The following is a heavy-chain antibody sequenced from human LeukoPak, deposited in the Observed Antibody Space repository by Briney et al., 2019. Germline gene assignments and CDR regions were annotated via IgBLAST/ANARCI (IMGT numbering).Heavy chain of an antibody. CDR2: ISGGAGTP. CDR1: GFTFSNYA. V-gene: IGHV3-23*01. CDR3: ARGRGSYPNYFDF. D-gene: IGHD3-16*01. Sequence: GGSLRLSCAASGFTFSNYAMSWVRQAPGKGLEWVSGISGGAGTPYYADSVKGRFTISRDNSKNTLYLQMSSLRAEDTAVYYCARGRGSYPNYFDFWGQGTLVTVSS. J-gene: IGHJ4*02.